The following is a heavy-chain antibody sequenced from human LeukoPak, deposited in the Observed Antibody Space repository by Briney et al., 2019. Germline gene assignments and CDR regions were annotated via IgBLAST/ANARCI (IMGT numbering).Heavy chain of an antibody. CDR3: ARDQAYYFSFADY. D-gene: IGHD2/OR15-2a*01. Sequence: GRSLRLSCTASGFTFSNYGIHWVRQAPGKKLEWVAVIFHDGSKTYYGESVKGRFTISRDYSRNTVSLQMNSLTADGTAVYYCARDQAYYFSFADYWGQGSLVTVSS. J-gene: IGHJ4*02. CDR2: IFHDGSKT. CDR1: GFTFSNYG. V-gene: IGHV3-33*01.